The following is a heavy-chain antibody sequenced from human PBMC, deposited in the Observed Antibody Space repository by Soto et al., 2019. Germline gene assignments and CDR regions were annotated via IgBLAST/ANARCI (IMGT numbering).Heavy chain of an antibody. Sequence: EVQLVESGGGLVRPGGSLRLSCAASGFTFSSYEMNWVRQAPGKGLEWVSYISSSGSTIYYADSVKGRFTISRDNAKNSLYLQMNSLRAEDTAVYYCARDWQQLALPYYFDYWGQGTLVTVSS. D-gene: IGHD6-13*01. CDR2: ISSSGSTI. J-gene: IGHJ4*02. CDR3: ARDWQQLALPYYFDY. V-gene: IGHV3-48*03. CDR1: GFTFSSYE.